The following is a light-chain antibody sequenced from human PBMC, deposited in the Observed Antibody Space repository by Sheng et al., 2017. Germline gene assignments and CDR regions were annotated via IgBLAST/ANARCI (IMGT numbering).Light chain of an antibody. CDR1: QSVSNN. V-gene: IGKV3-15*01. CDR3: QQYNNWPPLT. CDR2: DAS. Sequence: EIVMTQSPATLSVSPGERATLSCRASQSVSNNLAWYQQRPGQAPSLLIYDASTRATGIPARFSGSGSGTNFTLTISSLEPEDFAVYYCQQYNNWPPLTFGGGTKVEIK. J-gene: IGKJ4*01.